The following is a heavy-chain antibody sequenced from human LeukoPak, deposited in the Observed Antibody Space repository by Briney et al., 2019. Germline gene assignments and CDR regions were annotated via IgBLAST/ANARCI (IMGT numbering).Heavy chain of an antibody. CDR2: IYYSGST. CDR1: GGSISSSSYY. J-gene: IGHJ4*02. Sequence: PSETLSLTCTVSGGSISSSSYYWGWIRQPPGKGLEWIGSIYYSGSTYYNPSLKSRVTISVDTSKNQFSLKLSSETAADTAVYYCARGSGGDFDYWGQGTLVTVSS. D-gene: IGHD3-10*01. CDR3: ARGSGGDFDY. V-gene: IGHV4-39*01.